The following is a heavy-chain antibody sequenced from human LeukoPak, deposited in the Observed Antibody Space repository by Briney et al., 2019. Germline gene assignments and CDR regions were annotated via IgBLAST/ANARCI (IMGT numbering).Heavy chain of an antibody. J-gene: IGHJ4*02. Sequence: SETLSLTCSVSGVSINGTTFHGGWLRQPPGKGPEWIGVISYSGSTYYNPSLKSRVTLSLDRSKNHFSLNLSSVTAADAAVYYCARGALDFWGQGLLVTVSS. CDR3: ARGALDF. CDR1: GVSINGTTFH. CDR2: ISYSGST. V-gene: IGHV4-39*07.